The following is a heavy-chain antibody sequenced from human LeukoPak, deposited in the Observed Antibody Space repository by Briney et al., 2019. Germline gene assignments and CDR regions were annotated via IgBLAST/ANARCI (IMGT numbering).Heavy chain of an antibody. D-gene: IGHD5-18*01. Sequence: GGSLRLSCAASGFTFSNAWMSWVRQAPGKGLERVGRIKSKTDGGTTDYAAPVKGRFTISRDDSKNTLYLQMNSLKTEDTAVYYCTTEYSYGLGAYYFDYWGQGTLVTVSS. J-gene: IGHJ4*02. CDR3: TTEYSYGLGAYYFDY. CDR1: GFTFSNAW. CDR2: IKSKTDGGTT. V-gene: IGHV3-15*01.